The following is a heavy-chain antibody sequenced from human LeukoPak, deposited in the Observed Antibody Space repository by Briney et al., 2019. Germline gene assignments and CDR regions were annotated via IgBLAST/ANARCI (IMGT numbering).Heavy chain of an antibody. CDR3: ARDDSYGNFDY. CDR2: IYYSGST. Sequence: SETLSLTCTVSGGSISSYYWSWIRQPPGKGLEWIGYIYYSGSTNYNPSLKSRVTISVDTSKNQFSLKLSSVTATDTAVYYCARDDSYGNFDYWGQGTLVTVSS. D-gene: IGHD5-18*01. V-gene: IGHV4-59*01. J-gene: IGHJ4*02. CDR1: GGSISSYY.